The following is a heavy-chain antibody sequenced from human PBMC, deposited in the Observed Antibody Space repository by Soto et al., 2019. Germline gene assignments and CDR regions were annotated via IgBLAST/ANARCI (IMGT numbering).Heavy chain of an antibody. V-gene: IGHV1-69*14. CDR3: ARDTYDLHSRDYHGFDP. CDR2: ITPVFGTA. CDR1: GGSFSSYA. D-gene: IGHD3-22*01. J-gene: IGHJ5*02. Sequence: QDQLVQAGAEVKKPGSSVKVSCTASGGSFSSYAIHWVRQAPGQGLEWMGEITPVFGTADYAKKFQGRIRNTADTSGGEVSMKLSSLKVDDTAVYFSARDTYDLHSRDYHGFDPWGQGTLVTVSS.